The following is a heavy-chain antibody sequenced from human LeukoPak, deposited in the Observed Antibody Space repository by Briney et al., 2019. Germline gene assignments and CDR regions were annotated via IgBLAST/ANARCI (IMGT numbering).Heavy chain of an antibody. CDR1: GFTVSSNY. CDR2: IYSGGST. Sequence: GSLRLSCAASGFTVSSNYMSWVRQAPGKGLEWVSVIYSGGSTYYADSVKGRFTISRDNSKNTLYLQMNSLRAEDTAVYYCARDRSWPSYFDYWGQGTLVTVSS. CDR3: ARDRSWPSYFDY. J-gene: IGHJ4*02. V-gene: IGHV3-53*01. D-gene: IGHD6-13*01.